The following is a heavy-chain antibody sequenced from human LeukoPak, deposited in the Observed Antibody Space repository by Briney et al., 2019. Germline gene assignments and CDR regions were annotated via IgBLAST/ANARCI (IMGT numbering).Heavy chain of an antibody. V-gene: IGHV1-18*01. CDR3: ARSGVLLWFGELLSPTLFDI. CDR1: GYTFTSYG. CDR2: ISAYNGNT. J-gene: IGHJ3*02. D-gene: IGHD3-10*01. Sequence: ASVKVSCKASGYTFTSYGTSWVRQAPGQGLEWMGWISAYNGNTNYAQKLQGRVTMTTDTSTSTAYMELRSLRSDGTAVYYCARSGVLLWFGELLSPTLFDIWGQGTMVTVSS.